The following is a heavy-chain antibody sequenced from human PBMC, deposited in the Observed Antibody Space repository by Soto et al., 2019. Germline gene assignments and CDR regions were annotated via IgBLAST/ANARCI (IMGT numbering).Heavy chain of an antibody. V-gene: IGHV3-23*01. D-gene: IGHD5-12*01. J-gene: IGHJ4*02. CDR2: ISGSGGST. CDR1: GFTFSSYA. Sequence: PGGSLRLSCAASGFTFSSYAMSWVRQAPGKGLEWVSAISGSGGSTYYADSVKGRFTISRDNSKNTLYLQMNSLRAEDTAVYYCAKDQKCLRSFLLSVIDYWGQGTLVTVSP. CDR3: AKDQKCLRSFLLSVIDY.